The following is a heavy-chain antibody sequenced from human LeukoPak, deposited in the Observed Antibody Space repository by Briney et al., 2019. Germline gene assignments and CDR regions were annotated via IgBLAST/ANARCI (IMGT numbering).Heavy chain of an antibody. CDR1: GFSFSNYV. V-gene: IGHV3-30*18. CDR2: ISYDGNNK. D-gene: IGHD2-15*01. Sequence: ERSLRLSCAASGFSFSNYVMYWVRQAPRKGLEWVAVISYDGNNKYYADSVKGRFTISRDNSKNTLYLQMSSLRGEDTAVYYCAKGLQVAEPPDYWGQGILVTVSS. J-gene: IGHJ4*02. CDR3: AKGLQVAEPPDY.